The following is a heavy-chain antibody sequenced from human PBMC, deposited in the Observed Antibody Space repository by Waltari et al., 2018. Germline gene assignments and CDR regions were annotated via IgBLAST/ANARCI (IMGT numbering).Heavy chain of an antibody. Sequence: QVQLVQSGAEVKKPGSSVKVSCKASGGTFSSYAISWVRQAPGQGLEWLGRIIPIFGTTNYAQKFQGRVTITADKSTSTAYMELSSLRSEDTAVYYCARREGIIEYSEAFDIWGQGTMVTVSS. J-gene: IGHJ3*02. CDR2: IIPIFGTT. D-gene: IGHD3-16*01. V-gene: IGHV1-69*08. CDR3: ARREGIIEYSEAFDI. CDR1: GGTFSSYA.